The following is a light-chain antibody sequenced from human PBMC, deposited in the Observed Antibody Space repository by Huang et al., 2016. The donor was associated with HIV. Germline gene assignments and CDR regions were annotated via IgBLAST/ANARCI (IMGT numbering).Light chain of an antibody. V-gene: IGKV3-15*01. J-gene: IGKJ5*01. CDR2: GAS. CDR1: QSVRSN. CDR3: QQYNNWLPIT. Sequence: EIVMTQSPATLSVSPGERATLSCRASQSVRSNLAWYQQNPGQAPRLLIYGASTRATGIPARFSGSGSGTEFTLTITSLQSEDFAVYYCQQYNNWLPITFGQGTRLEIK.